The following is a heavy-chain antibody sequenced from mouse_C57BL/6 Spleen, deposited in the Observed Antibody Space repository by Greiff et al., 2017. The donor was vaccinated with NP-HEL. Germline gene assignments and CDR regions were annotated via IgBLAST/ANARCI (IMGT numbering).Heavy chain of an antibody. V-gene: IGHV1-4*01. CDR2: INPSSGYT. D-gene: IGHD4-1*01. CDR1: GYTFTSYT. Sequence: LVESGAELARPGASVKMSCKASGYTFTSYTMHWVKQRPGQGLEWIGYINPSSGYTKYNQKFKDKATLTADKSSSTAYMQLSSLTSEDSAVYYCARGQTGTAFAYWGQGTLVTVSA. J-gene: IGHJ3*01. CDR3: ARGQTGTAFAY.